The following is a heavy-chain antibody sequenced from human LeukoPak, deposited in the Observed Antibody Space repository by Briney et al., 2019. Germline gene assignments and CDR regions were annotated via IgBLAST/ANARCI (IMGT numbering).Heavy chain of an antibody. CDR3: ARMDVVLEGVGVGFDY. D-gene: IGHD3-3*01. J-gene: IGHJ4*02. Sequence: PGESLKISGKVSGYNFASYWIGWVRQVPGKGLEWLGIIHPDDSDTKYSPSFQGQVTISADNSISTTYLQWTSLKASDTAMYYCARMDVVLEGVGVGFDYWGQGTLVTVSS. CDR1: GYNFASYW. V-gene: IGHV5-51*01. CDR2: IHPDDSDT.